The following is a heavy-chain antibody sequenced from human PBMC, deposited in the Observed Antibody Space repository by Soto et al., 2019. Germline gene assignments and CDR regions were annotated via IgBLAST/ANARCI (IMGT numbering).Heavy chain of an antibody. CDR2: IYYSGKT. CDR1: GASITSTTYF. V-gene: IGHV4-39*01. Sequence: KPSETLSLTCSLSGASITSTTYFWAWLRQPPGKGLDWVVSIYYSGKTHYNPSLKSRTTISVDTNRNQFSLQMSSVTGVLLAVYYCAKNLPREGRFGYRGQGTVVNGFS. J-gene: IGHJ4*02. CDR3: AKNLPREGRFGY.